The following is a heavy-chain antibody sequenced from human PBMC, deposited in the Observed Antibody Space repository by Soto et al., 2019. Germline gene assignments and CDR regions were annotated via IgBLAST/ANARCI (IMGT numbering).Heavy chain of an antibody. CDR3: ARGCVAGLHFDC. Sequence: EVQLVQSGGGLEQPGGSLRLSCVASGLTLDTYEMNWVRQAPGKGLEWVSYISSSGGTTSYADSVKGRFTVSRDNAKNSLYLQMNSLRAEDTAVYYCARGCVAGLHFDCWGQGTLVTVSS. CDR1: GLTLDTYE. J-gene: IGHJ4*02. CDR2: ISSSGGTT. V-gene: IGHV3-48*03. D-gene: IGHD6-19*01.